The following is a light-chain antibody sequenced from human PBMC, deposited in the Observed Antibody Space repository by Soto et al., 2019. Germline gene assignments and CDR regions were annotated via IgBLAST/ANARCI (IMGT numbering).Light chain of an antibody. CDR1: QSVSRK. V-gene: IGKV3-15*01. CDR2: GAS. J-gene: IGKJ4*01. CDR3: QQYNDWTPA. Sequence: ETVMTQSPATRSLSPGERATLSCRASQSVSRKLVWYQQKPGQAPRFLIYGASTRATGIPARFRGSGSGTEFTLTIDSLKYEDFAVYDCQQYNDWTPAFGGGTKVDIK.